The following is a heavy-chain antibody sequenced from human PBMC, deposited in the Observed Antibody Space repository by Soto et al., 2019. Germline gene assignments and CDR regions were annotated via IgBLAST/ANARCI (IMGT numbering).Heavy chain of an antibody. Sequence: SETLSLTCAVSGGSISSGGYSWSWIRQPPGKGLEWIGYIYHSGSTYYNPSLKSRVTISVDRSKNQFSLKLSSVTAADTAVYYCARGYCSGGSCRRNWFDPWGQGTLVTVSS. V-gene: IGHV4-30-2*01. J-gene: IGHJ5*02. CDR2: IYHSGST. CDR1: GGSISSGGYS. D-gene: IGHD2-15*01. CDR3: ARGYCSGGSCRRNWFDP.